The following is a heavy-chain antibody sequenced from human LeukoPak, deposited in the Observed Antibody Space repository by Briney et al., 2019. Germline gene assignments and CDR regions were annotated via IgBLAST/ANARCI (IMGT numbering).Heavy chain of an antibody. CDR2: IIPIFGTA. CDR3: ARDKGLMHYYDSSGPDAFDI. Sequence: SVKVPCKASGYTFTGYYMHWVRQAPGQGLEWMGGIIPIFGTANYAQKFQGRVTITADKSTSTAYMELSSLRSEDTAVYYCARDKGLMHYYDSSGPDAFDIWGQGTMVTVSS. V-gene: IGHV1-69*06. J-gene: IGHJ3*02. D-gene: IGHD3-22*01. CDR1: GYTFTGYY.